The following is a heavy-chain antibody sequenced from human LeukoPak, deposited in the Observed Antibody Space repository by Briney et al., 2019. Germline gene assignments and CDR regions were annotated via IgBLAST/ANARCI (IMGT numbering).Heavy chain of an antibody. Sequence: SETLSLTCTVSGGSISSYYWSWIRQPPGKGLEWIGYIYYSGSTNYNPSLKSRVTISVDTSKNQFSLTLSSVTAADTAVYYCARDLISGPGAFDIWGQGTMVTVSS. V-gene: IGHV4-59*01. D-gene: IGHD2-15*01. CDR1: GGSISSYY. CDR2: IYYSGST. CDR3: ARDLISGPGAFDI. J-gene: IGHJ3*02.